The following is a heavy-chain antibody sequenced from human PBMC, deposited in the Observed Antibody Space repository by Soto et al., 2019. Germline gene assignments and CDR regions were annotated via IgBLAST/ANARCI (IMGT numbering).Heavy chain of an antibody. J-gene: IGHJ3*02. CDR1: CCSINSYY. Sequence: SGTPSLTCTFPCCSINSYYWSWIRQPPGRGLEWIGYIYYSGSSNYNPSLKSRITISVDTSKNQFSLKLSSVTAADTAVYYCARRYGSCFDIWGQGTMVT. D-gene: IGHD3-10*01. CDR3: ARRYGSCFDI. CDR2: IYYSGSS. V-gene: IGHV4-59*08.